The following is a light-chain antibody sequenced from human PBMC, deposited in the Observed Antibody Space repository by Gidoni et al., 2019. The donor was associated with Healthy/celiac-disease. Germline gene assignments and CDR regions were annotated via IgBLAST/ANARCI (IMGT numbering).Light chain of an antibody. Sequence: QSVLTQPPSVSGDPGQRVTISCTGSISNIGAGYDVHWYQQLPGTAPKLLIYGNSNRPSGVPDRFSGSKSGTSASLAITGLQAEDEADYYCQSYDSSLSGSVFGGGTKLTVL. V-gene: IGLV1-40*01. J-gene: IGLJ2*01. CDR3: QSYDSSLSGSV. CDR2: GNS. CDR1: ISNIGAGYD.